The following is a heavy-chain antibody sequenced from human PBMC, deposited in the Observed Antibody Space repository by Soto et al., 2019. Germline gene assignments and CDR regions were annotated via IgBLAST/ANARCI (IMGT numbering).Heavy chain of an antibody. J-gene: IGHJ5*02. CDR1: GGSISSSSYY. V-gene: IGHV4-39*01. CDR3: APLTILVGFDP. D-gene: IGHD3-9*01. CDR2: IYYSGST. Sequence: QLQLQESGPGLVKPSETLSLTCTVSGGSISSSSYYWGWIRQPPGKGLEWIGSIYYSGSTYYNPSLKSRVTISVDTSKNQFSLKLSSVTAADTAVYYCAPLTILVGFDPWGQGTLVTVSS.